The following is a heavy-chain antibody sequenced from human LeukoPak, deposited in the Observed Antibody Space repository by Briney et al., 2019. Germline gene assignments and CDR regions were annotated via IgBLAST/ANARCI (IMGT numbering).Heavy chain of an antibody. J-gene: IGHJ6*02. Sequence: PSETLSLTCTVSGGSISSYYWSWIRQPPGKGLEWIGYIYYSGSTNYNPSLKSRVTISVDTSKNQFSLKLSSVTAADTAVYYCARSGYSYGYPYYYYGMDVWGQGTTVTVSS. CDR2: IYYSGST. CDR3: ARSGYSYGYPYYYYGMDV. D-gene: IGHD5-18*01. V-gene: IGHV4-59*01. CDR1: GGSISSYY.